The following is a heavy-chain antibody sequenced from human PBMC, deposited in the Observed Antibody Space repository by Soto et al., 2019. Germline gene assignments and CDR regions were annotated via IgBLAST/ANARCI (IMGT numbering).Heavy chain of an antibody. V-gene: IGHV4-38-2*01. CDR2: IYHSGST. D-gene: IGHD2-21*02. CDR1: CYSISSGYY. J-gene: IGHJ6*02. Sequence: KPSETLSLTCAVSCYSISSGYYWGWIRQPPGKGLEWIGSIYHSGSTYYNPSLKSRVTISVDTSKNQFSLKLSSVTAADTAVYYCASAYCGGDCQSYYYYGMDVWGQGTTVTVSS. CDR3: ASAYCGGDCQSYYYYGMDV.